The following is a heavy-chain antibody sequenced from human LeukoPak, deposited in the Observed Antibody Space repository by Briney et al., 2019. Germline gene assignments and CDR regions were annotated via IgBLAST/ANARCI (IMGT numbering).Heavy chain of an antibody. CDR3: ANDLTYYDSSGYNPVGY. D-gene: IGHD3-22*01. CDR1: GFTFSSYG. J-gene: IGHJ4*02. CDR2: ISSSSSYI. Sequence: PGGSLRLSCAASGFTFSSYGMSWVRQAPGKGLEWVSSISSSSSYIYYADSVKGRFTISRDNAKNSLYLQMNSLRAEDTAAYYCANDLTYYDSSGYNPVGYWGQGTLVTVSS. V-gene: IGHV3-21*01.